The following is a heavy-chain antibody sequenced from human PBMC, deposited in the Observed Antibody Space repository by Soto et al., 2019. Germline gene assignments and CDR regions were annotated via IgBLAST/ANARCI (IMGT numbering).Heavy chain of an antibody. J-gene: IGHJ6*04. D-gene: IGHD1-26*01. CDR3: TVSWAHYYNTLEA. Sequence: EVQLVESGGGFVQPGGSLKLSCAASGFIFSASAVHWVRQASGNGLEWIGRIRTKANKYATGYAASVNGRFTISRDNLKSTAYLPVISLNTEDTAVYYCTVSWAHYYNTLEAWGEGTSVTDST. CDR1: GFIFSASA. CDR2: IRTKANKYAT. V-gene: IGHV3-73*01.